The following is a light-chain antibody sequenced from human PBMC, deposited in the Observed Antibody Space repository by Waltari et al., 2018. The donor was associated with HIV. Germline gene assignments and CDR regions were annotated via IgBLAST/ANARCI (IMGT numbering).Light chain of an antibody. CDR2: GAS. J-gene: IGKJ2*01. V-gene: IGKV3-20*01. CDR3: QDNGSSPLDT. CDR1: QSVTSSP. Sequence: EFVLTQSPGTLSLSLGERATLSCRATQSVTSSPLAWYQQKPGQAPRLLIDGASSRAAGIPDRFRGGGSGADFTLTISRLAPGDSAVYYCQDNGSSPLDTFGHGPTLE.